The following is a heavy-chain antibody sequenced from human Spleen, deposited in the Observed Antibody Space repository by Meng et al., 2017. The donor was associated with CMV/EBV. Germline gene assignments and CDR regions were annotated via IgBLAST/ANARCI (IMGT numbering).Heavy chain of an antibody. CDR2: FKGTTDGGPT. J-gene: IGHJ4*02. V-gene: IGHV3-15*01. D-gene: IGHD3-22*01. CDR1: GFPFSDAR. CDR3: LYYYDSSGYVDY. Sequence: GFPFSDARMSWVRQATGKGLEWIGRFKGTTDGGPTDYAAPVKGRFSISRDDSKKTLHLQMNSLKTEDTAVYFCLYYYDSSGYVDYWGQGTLVTVSS.